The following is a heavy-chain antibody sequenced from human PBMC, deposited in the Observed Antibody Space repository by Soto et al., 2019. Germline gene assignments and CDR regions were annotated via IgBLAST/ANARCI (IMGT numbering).Heavy chain of an antibody. CDR1: GFTVSSNY. Sequence: GGSLRLSCAASGFTVSSNYMSWVRQAPGKGLEWVSVIYSGGSKYYADSVKGRFTISRDNSKNTLYLQMNSLRAEDTAVYYCAREYSSSSHYYYYYMDVWGKGTTVTVSS. D-gene: IGHD6-6*01. CDR2: IYSGGSK. J-gene: IGHJ6*03. V-gene: IGHV3-66*01. CDR3: AREYSSSSHYYYYYMDV.